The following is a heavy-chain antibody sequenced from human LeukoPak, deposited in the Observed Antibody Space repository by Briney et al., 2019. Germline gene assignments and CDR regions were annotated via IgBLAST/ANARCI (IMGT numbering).Heavy chain of an antibody. CDR2: ISGSGGST. Sequence: SGGSLRLSCAASGFTFSSYAMSWVRQAPGKGLEWVSAISGSGGSTYYADSVKGRFTISRDNSKNTLYLQMNSLRAEDTAVYYCAYSSSSYYYYYGMDVWGQGTTVTVSS. CDR3: AYSSSSYYYYYGMDV. CDR1: GFTFSSYA. D-gene: IGHD6-6*01. J-gene: IGHJ6*02. V-gene: IGHV3-23*01.